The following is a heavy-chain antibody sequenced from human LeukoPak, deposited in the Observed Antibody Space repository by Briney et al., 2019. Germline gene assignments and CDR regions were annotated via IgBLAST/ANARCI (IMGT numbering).Heavy chain of an antibody. Sequence: SQALSLTCTVSGGSISSGSYYWSWIRQPAGKGLEWIGRIYTSGSTNYNPSLKSRVTISVDTSKNQFSLKLSSVTAADTAVYYCARSDLLNDAFDIWGQGTMVTVSS. V-gene: IGHV4-61*02. CDR2: IYTSGST. CDR1: GGSISSGSYY. J-gene: IGHJ3*02. CDR3: ARSDLLNDAFDI.